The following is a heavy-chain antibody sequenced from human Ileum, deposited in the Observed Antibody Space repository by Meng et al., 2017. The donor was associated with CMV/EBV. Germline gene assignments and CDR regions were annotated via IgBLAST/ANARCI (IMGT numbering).Heavy chain of an antibody. J-gene: IGHJ5*01. V-gene: IGHV3-53*01. CDR1: GLSVSSSY. D-gene: IGHD6-13*01. CDR2: IHSGGAT. Sequence: CEASGLSVSSSYVSWVRQAPGKGLEWVSIIHSGGATYYADSVKGRFTISRDNSKNTLYLQMNSLRAEDTAVYYCARDGYSSSWFVTWGHGTLVTVSS. CDR3: ARDGYSSSWFVT.